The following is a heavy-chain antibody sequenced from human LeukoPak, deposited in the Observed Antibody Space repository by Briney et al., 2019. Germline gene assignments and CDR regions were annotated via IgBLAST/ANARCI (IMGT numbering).Heavy chain of an antibody. V-gene: IGHV4-61*02. CDR3: ARGPSWLDGPAWYYYIYV. CDR1: GGSISSGSYS. CDR2: IYTSGPT. J-gene: IGHJ6*03. Sequence: SQTLSLTCTVSGGSISSGSYSWNCIRQPNGWGLEWTGRIYTSGPTYSNPSLDRRATISVDTSKKQFSLKLSCVTPAHTAMYFCARGPSWLDGPAWYYYIYVWGKGTTVTVSS. D-gene: IGHD3-10*01.